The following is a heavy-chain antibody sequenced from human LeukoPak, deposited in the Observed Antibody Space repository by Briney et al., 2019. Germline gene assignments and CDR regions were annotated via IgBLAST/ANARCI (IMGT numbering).Heavy chain of an antibody. CDR1: GFTFSDYA. D-gene: IGHD5-24*01. J-gene: IGHJ4*01. CDR2: ISGSGGSI. V-gene: IGHV3-23*01. Sequence: GGSLRLSCTASGFTFSDYAMSWVRQAPGKGLEWVSGISGSGGSIRYADSVKGRFSISRDNSKNTLYLQMNSLRAEDTAVYYCAKGGDGYNYYFDYWGHETLVTVSS. CDR3: AKGGDGYNYYFDY.